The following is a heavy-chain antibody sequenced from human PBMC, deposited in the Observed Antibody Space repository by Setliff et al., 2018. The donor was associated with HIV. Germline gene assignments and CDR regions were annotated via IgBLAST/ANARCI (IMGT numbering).Heavy chain of an antibody. D-gene: IGHD6-13*01. CDR1: GGSFSGHS. Sequence: SSETLSLTCALYGGSFSGHSWSWIRQSPGKGLEWVGEVSHTERSNYNPSLRPRVTISLDTSKNQFSLYLRSVTAADSAVYYCARGRIPAAATRFYYMDVWATGTTVTVSS. CDR2: VSHTERS. J-gene: IGHJ6*03. V-gene: IGHV4-34*01. CDR3: ARGRIPAAATRFYYMDV.